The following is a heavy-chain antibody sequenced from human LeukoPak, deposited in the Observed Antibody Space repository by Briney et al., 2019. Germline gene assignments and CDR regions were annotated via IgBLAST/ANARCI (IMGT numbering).Heavy chain of an antibody. CDR2: IYYSGST. V-gene: IGHV4-39*01. Sequence: PSETLSLTCTVSGGSISSSSYYWGWIRQPPGKGLEWIGSIYYSGSTYYNPSLKSRVTISVDTSKNQFSLKLSSVTAADTAVYYCARFVDSSGCIDYWGQGTLVIVSS. J-gene: IGHJ4*02. D-gene: IGHD6-19*01. CDR3: ARFVDSSGCIDY. CDR1: GGSISSSSYY.